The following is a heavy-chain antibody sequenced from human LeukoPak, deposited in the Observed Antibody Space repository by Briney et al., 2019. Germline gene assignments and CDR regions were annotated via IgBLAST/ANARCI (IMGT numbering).Heavy chain of an antibody. D-gene: IGHD3-9*01. V-gene: IGHV6-1*01. J-gene: IGHJ5*02. CDR3: GRASGDDDILTGRLKDWFDP. CDR1: GDSVSSNSAA. Sequence: SQTLSLTCAISGDSVSSNSAAWNWIRQSPSRGLEWLGRTYYRSKWYNDYAVSVKSRITINPDTSKNQFSLQLNSVTPEDTAVYYCGRASGDDDILTGRLKDWFDPWGQGTLVTVSS. CDR2: TYYRSKWYN.